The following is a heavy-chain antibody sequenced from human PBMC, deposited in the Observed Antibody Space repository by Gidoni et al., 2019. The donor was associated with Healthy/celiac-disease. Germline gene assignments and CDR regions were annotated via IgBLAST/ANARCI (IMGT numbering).Heavy chain of an antibody. V-gene: IGHV3-23*01. CDR2: ISGSGGST. Sequence: EVQLLESGGGLVQPGGSLRLSCAASGFTFSSYAMSWVRQAPGKGLEWVSAISGSGGSTYYADSVKGRFTISRDNSKNTLYLQMNSLRAEDTAVYYCAKDQRPRLRFLEPRGFDPWGQGTLVTVSS. CDR3: AKDQRPRLRFLEPRGFDP. CDR1: GFTFSSYA. J-gene: IGHJ5*02. D-gene: IGHD3-3*01.